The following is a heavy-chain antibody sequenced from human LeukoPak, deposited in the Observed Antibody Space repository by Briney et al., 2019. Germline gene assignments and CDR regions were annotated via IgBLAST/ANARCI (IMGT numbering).Heavy chain of an antibody. D-gene: IGHD5-12*01. CDR2: ISGSGGST. J-gene: IGHJ4*02. Sequence: GGSLRLSCAASGFTFSSYAMSWVRQAPGKGLEWVSAISGSGGSTYYADSVKGRFTISRDNAKNSLYLQMNSLRAEDTAVYYCARDSGYDYDYWGQGTLVTVSS. CDR3: ARDSGYDYDY. V-gene: IGHV3-23*01. CDR1: GFTFSSYA.